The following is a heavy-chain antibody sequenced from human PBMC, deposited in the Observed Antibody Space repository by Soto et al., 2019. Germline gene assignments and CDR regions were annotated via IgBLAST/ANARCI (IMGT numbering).Heavy chain of an antibody. Sequence: SETLSLTCAVSGASISTVDDVWACILQPPGQALEYIGYIYKSTTTYYNPSFESRVAISLDTSKSKFSLTVTCVTAADTAVYFCARGRYCLTGRCFPNWLDYWGQGTLVTVSS. J-gene: IGHJ5*01. CDR3: ARGRYCLTGRCFPNWLDY. CDR1: GASISTVDDV. V-gene: IGHV4-30-4*01. D-gene: IGHD2-15*01. CDR2: IYKSTTT.